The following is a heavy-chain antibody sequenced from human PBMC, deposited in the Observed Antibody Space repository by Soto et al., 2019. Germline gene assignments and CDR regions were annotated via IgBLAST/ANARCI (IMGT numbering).Heavy chain of an antibody. CDR3: ARTGYISRWELLGAFDI. D-gene: IGHD6-13*01. V-gene: IGHV1-3*01. J-gene: IGHJ3*02. CDR2: INPGYGDT. Sequence: QVQLVQSGAEAKKPGASVRVSCKSSGYSFTNYVMHWVRQAPGQRLEWMGWINPGYGDTKYSQKFQGRVTITRDTAASTAYMELSRLRSEDTAVYYCARTGYISRWELLGAFDIWGQGTMVTVSS. CDR1: GYSFTNYV.